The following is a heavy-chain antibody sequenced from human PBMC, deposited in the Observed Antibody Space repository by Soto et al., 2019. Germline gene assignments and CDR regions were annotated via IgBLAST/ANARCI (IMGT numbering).Heavy chain of an antibody. CDR3: ARESQAADYDFWSGSVSRNYGMDV. CDR2: IWYDGSNK. J-gene: IGHJ6*02. V-gene: IGHV3-33*01. Sequence: LRLSCAASGFTFSSYGMHWVRQAPGKGLEWVAVIWYDGSNKYYADSVKGRFTISRDNSKNTLYLQMNSLRAEDTAVYYCARESQAADYDFWSGSVSRNYGMDVWGQGTTVTVSS. CDR1: GFTFSSYG. D-gene: IGHD3-3*01.